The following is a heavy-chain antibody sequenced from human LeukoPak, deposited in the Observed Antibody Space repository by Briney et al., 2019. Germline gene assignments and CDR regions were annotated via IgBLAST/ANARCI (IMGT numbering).Heavy chain of an antibody. CDR3: ARDPVPPYYGMDV. J-gene: IGHJ6*02. CDR1: GGSISPYY. D-gene: IGHD6-6*01. Sequence: KASETLSLTCTVSGGSISPYYWSWIRQPPGKGLEWIGYIYYIGSGNYNPSLKSRVTITIDTANQFSLKLSSVTAADTAVYYCARDPVPPYYGMDVWGQGTTVTVSS. CDR2: IYYIGSG. V-gene: IGHV4-59*12.